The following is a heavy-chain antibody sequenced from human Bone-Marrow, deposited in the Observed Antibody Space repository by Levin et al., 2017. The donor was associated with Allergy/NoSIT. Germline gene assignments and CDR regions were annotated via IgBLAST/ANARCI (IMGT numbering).Heavy chain of an antibody. CDR2: IYPSDSDT. D-gene: IGHD2-8*01. V-gene: IGHV5-51*01. CDR1: GYSFSTYW. J-gene: IGHJ3*02. CDR3: ARQKYCTNSSCFIVGDAFDI. Sequence: GESLKISCQGSGYSFSTYWIGWVRQMPGKGLEWMGIIYPSDSDTRYSPSFKGQVTISADKSITTAYLQWSSLKSSDTAMYYCARQKYCTNSSCFIVGDAFDIWGQGTMVTVSS.